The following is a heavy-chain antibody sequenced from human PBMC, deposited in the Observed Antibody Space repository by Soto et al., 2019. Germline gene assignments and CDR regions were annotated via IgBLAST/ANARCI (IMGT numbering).Heavy chain of an antibody. CDR1: GGSISSGGFS. V-gene: IGHV4-30-2*01. D-gene: IGHD3-16*01. J-gene: IGHJ3*02. Sequence: QLQLQESGSGLVKPSQTLSLICAVSGGSISSGGFSWSWIRQPPGKGLEWIGYIYHTGSTYYNPSLKSXXTXAXXRSRNQFSLKLNSVTAADTAVYFCARDGANDAFDIWGQGTMVTVSS. CDR3: ARDGANDAFDI. CDR2: IYHTGST.